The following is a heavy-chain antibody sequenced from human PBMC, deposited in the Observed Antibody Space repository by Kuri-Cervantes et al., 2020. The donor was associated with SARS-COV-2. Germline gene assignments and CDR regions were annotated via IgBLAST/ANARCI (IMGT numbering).Heavy chain of an antibody. Sequence: GGSLRLSCAASGFTFDVYAMHWVRHAPGKGLEWVSGISWNSGSIGYADSVKGRFTISRDNAKNSLYLQMNSLRAGDTAVYYCARDLGGPRFGGMDVWGQGTTVTVSS. J-gene: IGHJ6*02. CDR3: ARDLGGPRFGGMDV. CDR1: GFTFDVYA. CDR2: ISWNSGSI. D-gene: IGHD3-16*01. V-gene: IGHV3-9*01.